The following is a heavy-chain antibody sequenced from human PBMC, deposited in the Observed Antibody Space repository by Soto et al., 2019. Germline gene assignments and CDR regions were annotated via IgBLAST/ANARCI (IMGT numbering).Heavy chain of an antibody. CDR3: ASSSDDFWSGYWEDRYYYYHMDV. CDR2: IYYSGST. CDR1: GCSISSYY. J-gene: IGHJ6*03. D-gene: IGHD3-3*01. V-gene: IGHV4-59*08. Sequence: SETLSLTCTFSGCSISSYYWSWIRQPPGKGLEWIGYIYYSGSTNYNPSLKSRVTISVDTSKNQFSLKLSSVTAADTAVYYCASSSDDFWSGYWEDRYYYYHMDVWGKGTTVT.